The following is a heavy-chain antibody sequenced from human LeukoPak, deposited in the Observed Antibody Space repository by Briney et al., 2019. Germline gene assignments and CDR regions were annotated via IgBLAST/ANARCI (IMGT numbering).Heavy chain of an antibody. CDR3: AREYNWNYPLFDY. CDR1: GDSISSSSYY. D-gene: IGHD1-7*01. Sequence: NPSETLSLTCTVSGDSISSSSYYWGWIRQPPGKGLEWIGSIYYSGSTYYNPSLKSRVTISVDTSKNQFSLKLSSVTAADTAVYYCAREYNWNYPLFDYWGQGTLVTVSS. CDR2: IYYSGST. J-gene: IGHJ4*02. V-gene: IGHV4-39*02.